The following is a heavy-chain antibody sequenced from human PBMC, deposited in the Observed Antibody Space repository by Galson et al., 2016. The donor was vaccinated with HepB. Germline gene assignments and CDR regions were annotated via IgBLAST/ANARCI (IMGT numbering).Heavy chain of an antibody. CDR1: GGTFSSYA. V-gene: IGHV1-69*13. CDR3: ARGCHGDYCYYYLDA. Sequence: SVKVSCKASGGTFSSYAINWVRQAPGQGLEWMGGIIHMFGIANHAQMFRGRASMTADESTGTAYMELSSLRAKDTAVYFCARGCHGDYCYYYLDAWGQGTLVTVSS. D-gene: IGHD4-17*01. J-gene: IGHJ4*02. CDR2: IIHMFGIA.